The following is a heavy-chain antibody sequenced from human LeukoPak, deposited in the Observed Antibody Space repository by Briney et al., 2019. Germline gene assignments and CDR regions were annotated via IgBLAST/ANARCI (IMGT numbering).Heavy chain of an antibody. Sequence: PSETLCLTCTVSGGSISSGNSYWRWIRQPPGKGLEWIGYIFYSGSTDYNPSLKSRVTISVDSSKNQFSLKVTSVTAADTAVYYCAKPGGELVSAYWGQGTLATVYS. V-gene: IGHV4-30-4*01. J-gene: IGHJ4*02. CDR2: IFYSGST. D-gene: IGHD1-1*01. CDR3: AKPGGELVSAY. CDR1: GGSISSGNSY.